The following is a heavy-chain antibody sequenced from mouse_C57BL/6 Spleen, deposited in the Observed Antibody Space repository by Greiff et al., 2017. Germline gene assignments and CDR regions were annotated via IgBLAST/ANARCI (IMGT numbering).Heavy chain of an antibody. CDR3: ASLLLRYGYFDY. Sequence: EVQLVESGGGLVQPGGSLSLSCAASGFTFTDYYMSWVRQPPGKTLEWLGFIRNKANGYTTEYSASVKGRFTISRDNSQSILYLQMNALRAEDSATYYCASLLLRYGYFDYWGQGTTLTVSS. CDR2: IRNKANGYTT. CDR1: GFTFTDYY. V-gene: IGHV7-3*01. J-gene: IGHJ2*01. D-gene: IGHD1-1*01.